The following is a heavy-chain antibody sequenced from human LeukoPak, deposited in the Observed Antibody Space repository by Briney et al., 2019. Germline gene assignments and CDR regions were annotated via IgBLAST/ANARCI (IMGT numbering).Heavy chain of an antibody. V-gene: IGHV3-23*01. J-gene: IGHJ4*02. CDR2: ISGSSGST. D-gene: IGHD2-15*01. CDR3: AKVLSVAYYFDY. CDR1: GFTFTDFW. Sequence: GGSLRLSCTFSGFTFTDFWMKWVRQAPGKGLEWVSAISGSSGSTYYADSVKGRFTISRDNSKNTLYLQMNSLRAEGTAVYYCAKVLSVAYYFDYWGQGTLVTVSS.